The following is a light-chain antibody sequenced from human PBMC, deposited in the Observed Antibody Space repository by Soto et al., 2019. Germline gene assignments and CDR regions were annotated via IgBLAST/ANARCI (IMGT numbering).Light chain of an antibody. CDR3: QQYDNSPIT. J-gene: IGKJ5*01. Sequence: EIVLTQSPDTRSLSPGEGASLSCRASKSVQTFLAWYQQKPGQPPRLLIYGASGRETGIPDLFSGTGSETAFTRTISRLEHEDFAVYYCQQYDNSPITFGQGTRLE. CDR1: KSVQTF. CDR2: GAS. V-gene: IGKV3-20*01.